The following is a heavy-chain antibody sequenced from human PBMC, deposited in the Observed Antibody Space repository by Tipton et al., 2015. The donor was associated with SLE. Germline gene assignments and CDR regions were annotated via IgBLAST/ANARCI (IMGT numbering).Heavy chain of an antibody. CDR3: ARGSYGTDAFDI. V-gene: IGHV4-61*09. D-gene: IGHD3-10*01. CDR2: IYTSGST. J-gene: IGHJ3*02. CDR1: GASISSGSYY. Sequence: TLSLTCTVSGASISSGSYYCSWIRQPAGKGLEWIGHIYTSGSTNYNPSLKSRVTISVDTSKNQFSLKLSSVTAADTAVYYCARGSYGTDAFDIWGQGTMVTVSS.